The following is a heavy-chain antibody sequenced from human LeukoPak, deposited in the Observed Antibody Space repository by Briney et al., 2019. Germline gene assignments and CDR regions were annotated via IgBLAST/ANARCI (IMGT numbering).Heavy chain of an antibody. Sequence: PGGSLRLSCAASGFTVSSNYMSWVRQAPGKGLEWVSVIYSGGSTYYADSVKGRFTISRDNSKNTLYLQMNSLRAEDTAFYFCARGRYYDSSDIYDYWGQGTLVTVSS. CDR1: GFTVSSNY. D-gene: IGHD3-22*01. CDR3: ARGRYYDSSDIYDY. J-gene: IGHJ4*02. CDR2: IYSGGST. V-gene: IGHV3-53*01.